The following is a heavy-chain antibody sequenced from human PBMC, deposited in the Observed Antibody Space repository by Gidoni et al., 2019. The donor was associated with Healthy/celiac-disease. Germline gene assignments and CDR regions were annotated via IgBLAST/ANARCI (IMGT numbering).Heavy chain of an antibody. J-gene: IGHJ4*02. CDR3: AKGVYGDAIFDY. CDR1: GFTFSSYG. CDR2: ISYDGSNK. D-gene: IGHD4-17*01. Sequence: QVQLVESGGGVVQPGRSLRLSCAASGFTFSSYGMHWVRQAPGKGLEWVAVISYDGSNKYYADSVKGRFTISRDNSKNTLYLQMNSLRAEDTAVYYCAKGVYGDAIFDYWGQGTLVTVSS. V-gene: IGHV3-30*18.